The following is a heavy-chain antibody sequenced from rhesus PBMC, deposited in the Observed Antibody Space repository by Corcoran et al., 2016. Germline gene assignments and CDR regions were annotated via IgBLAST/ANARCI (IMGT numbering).Heavy chain of an antibody. CDR1: GFTFSSYG. J-gene: IGHJ2*01. CDR3: ARSHLAWSNWYFDL. Sequence: EVQLVESGGGLVQPGGSLRLYCAASGFTFSSYGMHWVRQAPGKGLEWVAVISYDGSKKYYADSVKDRFNISRDNSKNMLYLQMNNLKLADTAVYYCARSHLAWSNWYFDLWGPGTPITISS. V-gene: IGHV3-54*02. D-gene: IGHD3-3*01. CDR2: ISYDGSKK.